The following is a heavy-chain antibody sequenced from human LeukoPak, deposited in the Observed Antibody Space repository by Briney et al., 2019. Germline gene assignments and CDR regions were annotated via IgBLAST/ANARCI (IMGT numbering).Heavy chain of an antibody. J-gene: IGHJ4*02. CDR3: AKGHTYGLGESYLDF. CDR2: ISWNSGSI. V-gene: IGHV3-9*01. CDR1: GYTFDDYA. D-gene: IGHD5-18*01. Sequence: GGSLGLSCEDSGYTFDDYAMHWVRQAPGKGLEWVSAISWNSGSIGYADSVKGRFTISRDNGKNSLYLQMNSLRTEDTALYYCAKGHTYGLGESYLDFWGQGTLVSVSS.